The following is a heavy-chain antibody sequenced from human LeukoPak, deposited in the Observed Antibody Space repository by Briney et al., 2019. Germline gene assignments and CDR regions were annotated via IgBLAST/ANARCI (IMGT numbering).Heavy chain of an antibody. CDR2: ISYDGSNK. Sequence: GGSLRLSCAASGFSFSDYAVHWVRQAPGKGLEWVAIISYDGSNKLYTDSVKGRFTISRDNSKKTLYLEMNSLRAEDTAVYCCARDLRWLQCFDYWGQGTLVTVSS. J-gene: IGHJ4*02. CDR1: GFSFSDYA. D-gene: IGHD5-24*01. V-gene: IGHV3-30-3*01. CDR3: ARDLRWLQCFDY.